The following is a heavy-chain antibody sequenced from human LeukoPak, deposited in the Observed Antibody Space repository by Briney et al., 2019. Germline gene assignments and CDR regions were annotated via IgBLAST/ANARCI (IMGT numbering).Heavy chain of an antibody. Sequence: SETLSLTCTVSGYSISSGYYWGWIRQPPGKGLEWIGSIYHSGSTYYNPSLKSRVTISVDTSKNQFSLKLSSVTAADTAVYYCARTRIVVVPASRRGWFDPWGQGTLVTVSS. D-gene: IGHD2-2*01. CDR1: GYSISSGYY. CDR3: ARTRIVVVPASRRGWFDP. V-gene: IGHV4-38-2*02. CDR2: IYHSGST. J-gene: IGHJ5*02.